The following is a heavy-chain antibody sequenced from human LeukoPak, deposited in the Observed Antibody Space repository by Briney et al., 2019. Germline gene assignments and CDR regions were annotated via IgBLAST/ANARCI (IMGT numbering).Heavy chain of an antibody. CDR1: GYTFTGYY. V-gene: IGHV1-2*02. CDR2: INPNSGGT. CDR3: ARMYSSSQYYYGMDV. Sequence: ASVKVSCKASGYTFTGYYMHWVRQAPGQGLEWMGWINPNSGGTNYAQKFQGRVTMTRDTSISTAYMELSRLRSDDMAVYYCARMYSSSQYYYGMDVWGQGTTVTVSS. J-gene: IGHJ6*02. D-gene: IGHD6-13*01.